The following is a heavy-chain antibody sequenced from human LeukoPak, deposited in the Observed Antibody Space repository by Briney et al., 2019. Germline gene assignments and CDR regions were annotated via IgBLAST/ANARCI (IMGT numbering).Heavy chain of an antibody. V-gene: IGHV1-8*02. CDR3: ARDGSGSYWAYYNWFDP. CDR1: GYTFTSYG. CDR2: MNPNSGNT. J-gene: IGHJ5*02. Sequence: ASVKVSCKASGYTFTSYGINWVRQATGQGLEWMGWMNPNSGNTGDAQKFQGRVTLTRNTSISTAYMELSSLRSDDTAVYYCARDGSGSYWAYYNWFDPWGQGTLVTVSS. D-gene: IGHD3-10*01.